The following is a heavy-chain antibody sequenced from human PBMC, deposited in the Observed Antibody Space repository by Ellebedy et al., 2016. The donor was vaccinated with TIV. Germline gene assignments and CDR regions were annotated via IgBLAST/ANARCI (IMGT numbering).Heavy chain of an antibody. Sequence: GESLKISXAASGFTFSAYCMTWVRQAPGKGLEWVSSISSTSSYIFYADSVQGRFTISRDNAKKSLYLQMNSLRAEDTAVYYCARDMGITVVRGTIDYWGQGTLVTVSS. CDR2: ISSTSSYI. J-gene: IGHJ4*02. V-gene: IGHV3-21*01. D-gene: IGHD3-10*01. CDR3: ARDMGITVVRGTIDY. CDR1: GFTFSAYC.